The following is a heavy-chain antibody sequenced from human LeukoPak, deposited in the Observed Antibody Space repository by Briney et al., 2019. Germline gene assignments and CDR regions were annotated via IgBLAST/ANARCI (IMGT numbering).Heavy chain of an antibody. D-gene: IGHD5-12*01. J-gene: IGHJ4*02. CDR3: ARDGSGYDSRDSGWKLDY. CDR2: INPSGGST. V-gene: IGHV1-46*01. Sequence: GASAKVSCKASGYTFTSYYMHWVRPAPGQGLEWMGIINPSGGSTSYAQKFQGRVTMTRDMSTSTVYMELSSLRSEDTAVYYCARDGSGYDSRDSGWKLDYWGQGTLVTVSS. CDR1: GYTFTSYY.